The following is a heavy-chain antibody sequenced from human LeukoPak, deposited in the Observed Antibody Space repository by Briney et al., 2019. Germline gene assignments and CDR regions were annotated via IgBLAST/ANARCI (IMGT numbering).Heavy chain of an antibody. CDR2: IYSGGST. Sequence: PGGSLRLSCAASGFTVSSNYMSWVRQAPGKGLEWVSVIYSGGSTYYADSVKGRFTTSRDNSKNTLYLQMNSLRAEDTAVYYCARSAERNIHNFDYWGQGTLVTVSS. CDR1: GFTVSSNY. J-gene: IGHJ4*02. V-gene: IGHV3-53*01. CDR3: ARSAERNIHNFDY. D-gene: IGHD2/OR15-2a*01.